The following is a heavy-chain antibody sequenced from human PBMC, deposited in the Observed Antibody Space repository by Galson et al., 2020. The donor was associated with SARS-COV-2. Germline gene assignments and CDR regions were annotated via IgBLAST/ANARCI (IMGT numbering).Heavy chain of an antibody. Sequence: QLGESLKISCPASGLSFRNNAMHWVRQAPGKGLEWVTVISDDGKNRYYPESVRGRFVISRDNSGNTLYLQMNSLRPDDTAIYYCATERYDNSGGLESWGQGTLVTVSS. CDR2: ISDDGKNR. CDR1: GLSFRNNA. D-gene: IGHD3-3*01. J-gene: IGHJ4*02. CDR3: ATERYDNSGGLES. V-gene: IGHV3-30*09.